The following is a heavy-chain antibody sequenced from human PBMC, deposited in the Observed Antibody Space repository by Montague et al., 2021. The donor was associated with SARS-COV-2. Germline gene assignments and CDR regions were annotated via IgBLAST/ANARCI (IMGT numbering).Heavy chain of an antibody. CDR3: ARVSRITIFGVVGWFDP. Sequence: SETLSLTCTVSGGSISSYYWSWIRQPPGKGLEWIGYTYYSGSTNXNPSLKSRVTISVDTSKDQFSLKLSSVTAADTAVYYCARVSRITIFGVVGWFDPWGQGTLVTVSS. D-gene: IGHD3-3*01. J-gene: IGHJ5*02. V-gene: IGHV4-59*01. CDR1: GGSISSYY. CDR2: TYYSGST.